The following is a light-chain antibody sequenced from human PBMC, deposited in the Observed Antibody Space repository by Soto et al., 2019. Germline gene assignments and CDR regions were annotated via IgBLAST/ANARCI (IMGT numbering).Light chain of an antibody. V-gene: IGLV4-69*01. CDR2: INSDGSY. CDR3: QTWDTAYVI. J-gene: IGLJ2*01. Sequence: QPVLTQSPSASASLGASVKLTCTLSSGHTNYAIAWHQQQPDKGPRYLMKINSDGSYSKGDGIPDRFSGSTSGAERYLTISRLQSEDEADYYCQTWDTAYVIFGGGTQLAVL. CDR1: SGHTNYA.